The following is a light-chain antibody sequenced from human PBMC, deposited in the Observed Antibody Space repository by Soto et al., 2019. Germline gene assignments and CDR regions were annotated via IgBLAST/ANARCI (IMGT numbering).Light chain of an antibody. CDR2: EVS. J-gene: IGLJ3*02. V-gene: IGLV2-14*01. CDR3: SSYTGGNTSWI. Sequence: HSVLTQPASVSGSPGQSITISCTGTSRDIGAYNYVSWYQQHPGKAPKVIIFEVSNRPSGVSNRFSGSKSGNTASLTISGLPPEYEADYHCSSYTGGNTSWIFGGGTKLTVL. CDR1: SRDIGAYNY.